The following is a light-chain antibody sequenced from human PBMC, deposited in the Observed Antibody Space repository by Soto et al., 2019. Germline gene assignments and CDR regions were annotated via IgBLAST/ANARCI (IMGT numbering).Light chain of an antibody. CDR2: WAS. J-gene: IGKJ3*01. CDR3: QQYYSTPFT. V-gene: IGKV4-1*01. Sequence: DIVMTQSPDSLAVSLGERATINCKSSQSVLYSSNNKNYVAWYQQKPGQPPKLLIYWASTRESGVPGRFSGSGSGTDFTLPISSLQAEDVAVYYCQQYYSTPFTFGPGTKVDIK. CDR1: QSVLYSSNNKNY.